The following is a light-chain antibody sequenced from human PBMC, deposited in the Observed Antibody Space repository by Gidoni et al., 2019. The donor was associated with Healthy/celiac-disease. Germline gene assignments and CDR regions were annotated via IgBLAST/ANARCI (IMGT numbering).Light chain of an antibody. CDR3: QKYNSTPRWT. V-gene: IGKV1-27*01. CDR2: AAS. Sequence: DIQLTQSPSSLSASVGDRVTITCRASQVISNYLAWYQQKPGKVPKLLIYAASTLQSGVPPRFSGSRSGTDFTLTISSMQPEDVATNYCQKYNSTPRWTFGQGTKVEIK. CDR1: QVISNY. J-gene: IGKJ1*01.